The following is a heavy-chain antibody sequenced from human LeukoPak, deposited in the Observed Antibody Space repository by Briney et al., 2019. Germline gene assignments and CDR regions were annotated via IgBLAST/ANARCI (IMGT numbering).Heavy chain of an antibody. CDR2: INPSGGST. Sequence: ASVKVSCKASGYTFTSYYMHWVRQAPGQGLEWMGIINPSGGSTSYAQKFQGRVTMTRDTSASTVYMELSSLRSEDTAVYYCARASIAAASDYWGQGTLVTVSS. CDR3: ARASIAAASDY. J-gene: IGHJ4*02. D-gene: IGHD6-13*01. V-gene: IGHV1-46*01. CDR1: GYTFTSYY.